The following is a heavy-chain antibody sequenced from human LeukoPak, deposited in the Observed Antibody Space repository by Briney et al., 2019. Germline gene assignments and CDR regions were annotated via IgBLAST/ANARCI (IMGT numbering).Heavy chain of an antibody. D-gene: IGHD2-2*01. V-gene: IGHV4-30-4*08. Sequence: SETLSLTXTVSGGSISSGDYYWSWIRQPPGKGLDWIGYIYYSGSTYYNPSLKSRVTISVDTSKNQFSLKLSSVTAADTAVYYCASSTPSRAFDIWGQGTMVTVSS. CDR3: ASSTPSRAFDI. CDR2: IYYSGST. J-gene: IGHJ3*02. CDR1: GGSISSGDYY.